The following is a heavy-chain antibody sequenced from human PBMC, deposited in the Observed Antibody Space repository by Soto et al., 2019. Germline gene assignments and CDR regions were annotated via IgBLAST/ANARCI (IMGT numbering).Heavy chain of an antibody. J-gene: IGHJ4*02. V-gene: IGHV1-69*13. CDR3: AIFWSSGLLYDY. CDR2: IIPIFGTA. D-gene: IGHD3-3*01. Sequence: RASVKVSCKASGGTFSSYAISWVRQAPGQGLEWMGGIIPIFGTANYAQKFQGRVTITADESTSTAYMELSSLRSEDTAVYYCAIFWSSGLLYDYWGQGTLVTVSS. CDR1: GGTFSSYA.